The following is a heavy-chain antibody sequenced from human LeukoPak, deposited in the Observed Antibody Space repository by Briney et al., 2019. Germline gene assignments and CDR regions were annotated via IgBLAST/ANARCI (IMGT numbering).Heavy chain of an antibody. D-gene: IGHD4-17*01. V-gene: IGHV3-73*01. Sequence: GGSLRLSCAASGFTFSGSAMHWVRQASGKGLEWVGRIRSKANSYATVYAASVKGRFTISRDDSKNTAYLQMNSLKTEDTAVYYCARDGDTYSFSFDYWGQGTLVTVSS. CDR2: IRSKANSYAT. CDR1: GFTFSGSA. J-gene: IGHJ4*02. CDR3: ARDGDTYSFSFDY.